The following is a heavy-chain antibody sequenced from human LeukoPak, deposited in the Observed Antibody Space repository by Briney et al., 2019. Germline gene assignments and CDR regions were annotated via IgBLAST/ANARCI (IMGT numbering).Heavy chain of an antibody. D-gene: IGHD1-7*01. J-gene: IGHJ5*02. V-gene: IGHV4-38-2*02. CDR2: IYHSGST. Sequence: SETLSLTCAVSDDSFSSGYYWGWIRQPPGKGLEWIGSIYHSGSTYYNPSLKSRVTISVDTSKNQFSLKLSSVTAADTAVYYCAREVYETGTTSWFDPWGQGTLVTVSS. CDR1: DDSFSSGYY. CDR3: AREVYETGTTSWFDP.